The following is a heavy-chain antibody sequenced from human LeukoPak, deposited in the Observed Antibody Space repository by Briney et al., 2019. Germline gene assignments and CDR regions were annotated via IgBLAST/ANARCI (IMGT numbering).Heavy chain of an antibody. V-gene: IGHV3-23*01. Sequence: GGSLRLSCVASGFTFSSYAMSWVRQAPGKGLEWVSAISGSGGSTYYADSVKGRFTISRDNSKNTLYLQMNSLRAEDTAVYYCARDRRIVGDTDAFDIWGQGTMVTVSS. CDR2: ISGSGGST. J-gene: IGHJ3*02. D-gene: IGHD1-26*01. CDR1: GFTFSSYA. CDR3: ARDRRIVGDTDAFDI.